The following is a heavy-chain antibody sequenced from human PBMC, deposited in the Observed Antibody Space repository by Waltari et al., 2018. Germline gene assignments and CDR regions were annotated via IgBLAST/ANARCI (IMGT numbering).Heavy chain of an antibody. Sequence: EVQLVESGGGLVQPGGSLRLSCAASGFTFSSYWMSWVRQAPGKGLEWVANIKQDGSEKYYVDSVKGRFTISRDNAKNSLYLQMNSLRAEDTAVYYCARDRYSGWSHDAFDIWGQGTMVTVSS. V-gene: IGHV3-7*03. D-gene: IGHD6-19*01. CDR1: GFTFSSYW. J-gene: IGHJ3*02. CDR2: IKQDGSEK. CDR3: ARDRYSGWSHDAFDI.